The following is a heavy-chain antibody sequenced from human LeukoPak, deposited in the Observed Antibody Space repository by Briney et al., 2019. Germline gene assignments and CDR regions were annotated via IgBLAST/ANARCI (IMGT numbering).Heavy chain of an antibody. CDR2: IIPIFGTA. CDR1: GGTFSSYA. CDR3: ARERGEEIYYDSSGPFDY. Sequence: SVKVSRKASGGTFSSYAISWVRQAPGQGLEWMGGIIPIFGTANYAQKFQGRVTITADESTSTAYMELSSLRSEDTAVYYCARERGEEIYYDSSGPFDYWGQGTLVTVSS. V-gene: IGHV1-69*13. D-gene: IGHD3-22*01. J-gene: IGHJ4*02.